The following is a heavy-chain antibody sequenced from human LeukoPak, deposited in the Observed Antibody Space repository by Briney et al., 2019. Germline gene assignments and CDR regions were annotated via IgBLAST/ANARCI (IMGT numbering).Heavy chain of an antibody. Sequence: GESLKISCKGSGYRFTSYWNGWVRQMPGKGLEWMGIIYPGDSEGRYSPSFQGQVTISADKSINTAYLQWSSLKASDTAMYYCARHQPRTVTALSGGFDLWGRGTLVTVSS. CDR2: IYPGDSEG. CDR3: ARHQPRTVTALSGGFDL. J-gene: IGHJ2*01. D-gene: IGHD2-21*02. V-gene: IGHV5-51*01. CDR1: GYRFTSYW.